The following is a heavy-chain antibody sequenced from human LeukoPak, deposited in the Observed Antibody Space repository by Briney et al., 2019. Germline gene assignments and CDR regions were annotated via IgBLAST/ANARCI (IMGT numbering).Heavy chain of an antibody. CDR1: GSSISSSSYY. J-gene: IGHJ4*02. CDR2: IYYSGST. CDR3: ASIYRAVAGIDY. D-gene: IGHD6-19*01. Sequence: SETLSLTCTVSGSSISSSSYYWGWIRQPPGKGLEWIGSIYYSGSTYYNPSLKSRVTISVDTSKNQFSLKLSSVTAADTAVYYCASIYRAVAGIDYWGQGNLVTVSS. V-gene: IGHV4-39*01.